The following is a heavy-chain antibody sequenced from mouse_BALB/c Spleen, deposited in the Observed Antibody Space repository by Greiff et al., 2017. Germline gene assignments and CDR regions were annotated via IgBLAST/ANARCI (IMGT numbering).Heavy chain of an antibody. D-gene: IGHD2-3*01. V-gene: IGHV5-6-5*01. CDR3: ARGYDGYYWFAY. J-gene: IGHJ3*01. CDR1: GFTFSSYA. Sequence: EVHLVESGGGLVKPGGSLKLSCAASGFTFSSYAMSWVRQTPEKRLEWVASISSGGSTYYPDSVKGRFTISRDNARNILYLQMSSLRSEDTSMYYCARGYDGYYWFAYWGQGTLVTVSA. CDR2: ISSGGST.